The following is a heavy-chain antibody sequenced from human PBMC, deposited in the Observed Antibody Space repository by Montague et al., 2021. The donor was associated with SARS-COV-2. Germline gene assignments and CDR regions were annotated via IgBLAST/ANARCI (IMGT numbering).Heavy chain of an antibody. CDR3: ARLAYCGADCFSGWEIFFDS. CDR1: GGSSSSYY. V-gene: IGHV4-34*01. D-gene: IGHD2-21*02. Sequence: SETLSPTCAVSGGSSSSYYWSWVRQPPGKGLEWIAEINHSGSSNYNPSLKSRVTMSVDTSKNQFSLKLNSVTVADTAVYYCARLAYCGADCFSGWEIFFDSWGQGTLVTVSS. CDR2: INHSGSS. J-gene: IGHJ4*02.